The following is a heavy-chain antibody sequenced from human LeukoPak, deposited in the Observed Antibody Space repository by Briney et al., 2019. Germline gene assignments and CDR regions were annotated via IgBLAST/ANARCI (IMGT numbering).Heavy chain of an antibody. Sequence: GGSLRLSCAASGFTFSSYSMNWVRQAPGKGLDWVSSISSSSSYIYYADSVQGRFTISSEHAKNSLYLQMNSLRAEDTAGYYCARVAMKVYYDLWRGYLGIDVWARGTTVTV. CDR1: GFTFSSYS. CDR2: ISSSSSYI. D-gene: IGHD3-3*01. V-gene: IGHV3-21*01. CDR3: ARVAMKVYYDLWRGYLGIDV. J-gene: IGHJ6*01.